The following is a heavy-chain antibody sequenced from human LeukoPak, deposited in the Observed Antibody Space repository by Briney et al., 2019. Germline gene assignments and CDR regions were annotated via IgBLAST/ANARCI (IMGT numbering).Heavy chain of an antibody. Sequence: GASVKVSCKASGYTFTGYYMHWVRQAPGQGLEWMGWINPNSGGTNYAQKFQGRVTMTRDTSISTAYMELSRLRSDDTAVYYCARDYSGQQLVGGGARAFDIWGQGTMVTVSS. V-gene: IGHV1-2*02. D-gene: IGHD6-13*01. J-gene: IGHJ3*02. CDR2: INPNSGGT. CDR1: GYTFTGYY. CDR3: ARDYSGQQLVGGGARAFDI.